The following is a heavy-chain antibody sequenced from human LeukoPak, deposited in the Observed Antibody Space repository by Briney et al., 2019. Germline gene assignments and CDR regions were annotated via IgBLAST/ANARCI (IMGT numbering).Heavy chain of an antibody. V-gene: IGHV1-24*01. CDR1: GYTLTELS. J-gene: IGHJ4*02. D-gene: IGHD3-10*01. CDR2: FDPEDGET. CDR3: ATPRPSLRGVINPGYFDY. Sequence: ASVKVSCKVSGYTLTELSMHWVRQAPGKGLEWMGGFDPEDGETIYAQKFQGRVTMTEDTSTDTAYMELSSLRSEDTAVYYCATPRPSLRGVINPGYFDYWGQGTLVTVSS.